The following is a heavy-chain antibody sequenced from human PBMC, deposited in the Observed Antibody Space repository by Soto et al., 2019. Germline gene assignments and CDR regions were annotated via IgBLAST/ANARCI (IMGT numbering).Heavy chain of an antibody. CDR2: IYYSGST. CDR3: ARCGVLPLNFDY. D-gene: IGHD1-26*01. J-gene: IGHJ4*02. CDR1: GGSISSGGYY. V-gene: IGHV4-31*03. Sequence: QVQLQESGPGLVKPSQTLSLTCTVSGGSISSGGYYWSWIRQHPGKGLEWIGYIYYSGSTYYNPSLKRRVTISADTSKNPFSLKLSSVPAADTAVYYCARCGVLPLNFDYWGQGTLVTVSS.